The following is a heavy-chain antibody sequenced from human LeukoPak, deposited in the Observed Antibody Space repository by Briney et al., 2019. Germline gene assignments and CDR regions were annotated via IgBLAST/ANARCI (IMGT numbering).Heavy chain of an antibody. V-gene: IGHV1-8*01. J-gene: IGHJ5*02. Sequence: ASVKVSCKASAYTFTSYNINWVRQATGQGLEWMGWMNPNSGNTGYAQKFQGIVTMTRNTSISTAYMELSSLTSEDTAVYYCARDGSGSYYDRGWFDPWGQGTLVTVSS. CDR1: AYTFTSYN. CDR2: MNPNSGNT. CDR3: ARDGSGSYYDRGWFDP. D-gene: IGHD3-10*01.